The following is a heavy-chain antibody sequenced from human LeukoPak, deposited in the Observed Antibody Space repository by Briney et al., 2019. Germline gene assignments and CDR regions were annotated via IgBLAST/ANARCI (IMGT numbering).Heavy chain of an antibody. J-gene: IGHJ4*02. CDR1: GFTFSSYA. CDR3: AKLDYYDTH. D-gene: IGHD3-22*01. CDR2: ITGSSAST. V-gene: IGHV3-23*01. Sequence: GGSLRLSCAASGFTFSSYAMSWVRQAPGKGLEWVSSITGSSASTYYADSVQGRFTISRDNSKNTLYLQMNSLRAGDMAVYFCAKLDYYDTHWGQGTLVTVSS.